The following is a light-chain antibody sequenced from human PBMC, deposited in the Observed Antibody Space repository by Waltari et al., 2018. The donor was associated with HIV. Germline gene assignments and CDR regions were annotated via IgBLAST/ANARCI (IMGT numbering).Light chain of an antibody. CDR3: QQTYNTPHT. Sequence: DIQMTQSPSSLPASVGDRVTITCRASQSISRSLNWYQQKPGQAPKLLIYAASSLHGGVPSRFTASGSWTDFTLIISSLQPEDSATYYCQQTYNTPHTFGQGTKLEIK. J-gene: IGKJ2*01. CDR2: AAS. V-gene: IGKV1-39*01. CDR1: QSISRS.